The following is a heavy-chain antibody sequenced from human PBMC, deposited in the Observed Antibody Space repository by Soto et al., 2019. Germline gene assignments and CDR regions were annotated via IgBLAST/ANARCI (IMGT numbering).Heavy chain of an antibody. D-gene: IGHD6-13*01. V-gene: IGHV4-39*01. CDR1: GGSISSGSYY. J-gene: IGHJ5*02. Sequence: QLQLQESGPGLVKPSETLSLTCTVSGGSISSGSYYWGWIRQPPGKGLEWIGSIYYSGSTYYNPSLKSRVTISVDTSKNQFSLKLSSVTAADTAVYYCARRRGWGIAAAGTDWFDPWGQGTLVTVSS. CDR3: ARRRGWGIAAAGTDWFDP. CDR2: IYYSGST.